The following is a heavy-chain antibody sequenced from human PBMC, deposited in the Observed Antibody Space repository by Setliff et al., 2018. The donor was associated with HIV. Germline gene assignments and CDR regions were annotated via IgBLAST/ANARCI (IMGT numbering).Heavy chain of an antibody. CDR3: ARGGKWLAFDY. CDR1: GGSISSYH. V-gene: IGHV4-59*13. J-gene: IGHJ4*02. CDR2: IYFSGST. D-gene: IGHD6-19*01. Sequence: SETLSLTCAVSGGSISSYHWSWIRQPPGKGLEWIGYIYFSGSTNYDPSLKSRVTISVDTPKIQFSLKLRSVTAADTAVYYCARGGKWLAFDYWGQGTLVTVSS.